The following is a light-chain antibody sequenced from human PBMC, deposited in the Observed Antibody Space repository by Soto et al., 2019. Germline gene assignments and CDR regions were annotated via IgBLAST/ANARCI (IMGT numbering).Light chain of an antibody. V-gene: IGLV1-44*01. CDR3: AAWDDSLNVYV. CDR2: SYN. J-gene: IGLJ1*01. Sequence: QSVLTQPPSASGTPGQRVTISCSGSSSNIGSNTVNWYQKLPGTAPKLLIYSYNQRPSGVPDRFSGSKSGTSASLAVSGLQSEDEADYYCAAWDDSLNVYVFGTGTKVTVL. CDR1: SSNIGSNT.